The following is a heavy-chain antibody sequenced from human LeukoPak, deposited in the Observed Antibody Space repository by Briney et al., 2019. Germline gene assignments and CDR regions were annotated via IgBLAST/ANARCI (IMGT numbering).Heavy chain of an antibody. J-gene: IGHJ4*02. V-gene: IGHV4-59*01. CDR1: GVSISSFY. CDR3: ASPGPYYSETSGYLVF. D-gene: IGHD3-22*01. CDR2: FYNSGSS. Sequence: PSETLSLTCSVSGVSISSFYWTWIRQVPGKGLEWIGYFYNSGSSDYNPSLKGRATFSEDTSKNHFSLSLSAVTAADTAVYYCASPGPYYSETSGYLVFWGQGILVTVSS.